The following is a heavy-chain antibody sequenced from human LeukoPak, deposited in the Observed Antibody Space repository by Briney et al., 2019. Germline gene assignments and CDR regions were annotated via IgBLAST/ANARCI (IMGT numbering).Heavy chain of an antibody. CDR1: GGSFSGYY. D-gene: IGHD2-2*01. Sequence: SETLSLTCAVYGGSFSGYYWSWIRQPPGKGLEWIGAINHSGSTNYNPSLKSRVTISVDTSKNQFSLKLSSVTAADTAVYYCARGGYCSSTSCYAGYFWFDPWGRGTLVTVSS. CDR3: ARGGYCSSTSCYAGYFWFDP. V-gene: IGHV4-34*01. CDR2: INHSGST. J-gene: IGHJ5*02.